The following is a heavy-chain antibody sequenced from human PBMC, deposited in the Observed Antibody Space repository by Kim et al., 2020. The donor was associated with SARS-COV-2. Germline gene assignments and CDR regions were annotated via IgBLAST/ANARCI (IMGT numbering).Heavy chain of an antibody. CDR1: GYSFTSYW. CDR2: IYPGDSDT. J-gene: IGHJ4*02. D-gene: IGHD6-19*01. V-gene: IGHV5-51*01. CDR3: ATLEDSSGWYPSFDY. Sequence: GESLKISCKGSGYSFTSYWIGWVRQMPGKGLEWMGIIYPGDSDTRYSPSFQGQVTISADKSISTAYLQWSSLKASDTAMYYCATLEDSSGWYPSFDYWGQGTLVTVSS.